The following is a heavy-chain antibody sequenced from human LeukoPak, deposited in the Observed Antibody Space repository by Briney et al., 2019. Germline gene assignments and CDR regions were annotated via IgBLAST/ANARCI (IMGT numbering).Heavy chain of an antibody. D-gene: IGHD2-15*01. CDR1: GYTFTGYY. Sequence: ASVKVSCKASGYTFTGYYMHWVRQAPGQGLEWMGWINPNSGGTNYAQKFQGRVTMTRDTSISTAYMELSRLRSDDTAVYYCARVPRCGSGGSCPFQTYYYGMDVWGQGTTVTVSS. V-gene: IGHV1-2*02. CDR3: ARVPRCGSGGSCPFQTYYYGMDV. J-gene: IGHJ6*02. CDR2: INPNSGGT.